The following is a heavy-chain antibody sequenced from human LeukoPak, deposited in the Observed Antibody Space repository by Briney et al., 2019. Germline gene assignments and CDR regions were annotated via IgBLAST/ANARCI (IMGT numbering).Heavy chain of an antibody. D-gene: IGHD6-13*01. V-gene: IGHV3-21*01. CDR2: ISSSSSYI. Sequence: GGSLRLSCAASGFIFSDAWMNWVRQAPGKGLEWVSSISSSSSYIYYADSVKGRFTISRDNAKNSLYLQMNSLRAEDTAVYYCARESAAATFDYWGQGTLVTVSS. CDR3: ARESAAATFDY. J-gene: IGHJ4*02. CDR1: GFIFSDAW.